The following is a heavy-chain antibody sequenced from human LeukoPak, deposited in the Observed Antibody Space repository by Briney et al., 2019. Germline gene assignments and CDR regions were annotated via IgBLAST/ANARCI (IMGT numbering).Heavy chain of an antibody. J-gene: IGHJ4*02. V-gene: IGHV3-23*01. D-gene: IGHD3-10*01. CDR2: ISGSGGST. CDR1: GFTFSSYA. Sequence: AGGSLSPSCAASGFTFSSYAMSWVRQAPGKGLEWVSAISGSGGSTYYADSVKGRFTISRDNSKNTLYLQMNSLRAEDTAVYYCAKDGAYYGSGKNDYWGQGTLVTVSS. CDR3: AKDGAYYGSGKNDY.